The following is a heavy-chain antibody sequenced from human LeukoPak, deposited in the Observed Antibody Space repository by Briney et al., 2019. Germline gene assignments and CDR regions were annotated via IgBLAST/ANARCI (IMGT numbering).Heavy chain of an antibody. J-gene: IGHJ6*02. V-gene: IGHV3-30*18. CDR3: AKDPTGYSSGWLRTWVYYYYGMDV. CDR2: ISYDGSNK. Sequence: GRSLRLSCAASGLTFSSYGMHWVRQAPGKGLEWVAVISYDGSNKYYADSVKGRFTISRDNSKNALYLQMNSLRAEDTAVYYCAKDPTGYSSGWLRTWVYYYYGMDVWGQGTTVTVSS. CDR1: GLTFSSYG. D-gene: IGHD6-19*01.